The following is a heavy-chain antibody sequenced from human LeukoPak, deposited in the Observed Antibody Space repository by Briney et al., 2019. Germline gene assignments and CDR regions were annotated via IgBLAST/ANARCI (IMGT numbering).Heavy chain of an antibody. CDR3: ARGRAGLWHEYDY. D-gene: IGHD5-18*01. V-gene: IGHV1-2*02. Sequence: GASVKVSCKASGYTFTGYYMHWVRQAPGQGLEWMGWINPNSGGTNYAQKFLGRVTMTRDTSISTAYMELSRLRSDDTAVYYCARGRAGLWHEYDYWGQGTLVTVSS. CDR2: INPNSGGT. J-gene: IGHJ4*02. CDR1: GYTFTGYY.